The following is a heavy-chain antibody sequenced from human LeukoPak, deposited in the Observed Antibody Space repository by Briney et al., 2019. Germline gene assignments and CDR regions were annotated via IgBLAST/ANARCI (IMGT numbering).Heavy chain of an antibody. D-gene: IGHD3-10*01. CDR2: IYWDDDK. V-gene: IGHV2-5*02. J-gene: IGHJ4*02. CDR1: GFSLSTSGVT. CDR3: AHSGGSGDTLTLDY. Sequence: SGPTLVNPTQTLTLTCTFSGFSLSTSGVTVGWIRQPPGKALEWLALIYWDDDKRYSPSLKSRLTITKDTLKNQVVLTMTNMDPVDTATYYCAHSGGSGDTLTLDYWGQGTLVTVSS.